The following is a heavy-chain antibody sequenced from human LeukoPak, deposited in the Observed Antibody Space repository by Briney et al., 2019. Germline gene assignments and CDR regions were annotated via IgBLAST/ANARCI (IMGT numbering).Heavy chain of an antibody. J-gene: IGHJ6*02. Sequence: SVKVSCKSSGGTFSSYAISWVRQAPGQGLEWMGGIIPIFGTANYSQKFQGRVTITADESTSTAYMELSSLRSEDTAVYYCARGAVTYYYDSSGYPIGPDYYYGMDVWGQGTTVTVSS. CDR1: GGTFSSYA. CDR2: IIPIFGTA. V-gene: IGHV1-69*13. CDR3: ARGAVTYYYDSSGYPIGPDYYYGMDV. D-gene: IGHD3-22*01.